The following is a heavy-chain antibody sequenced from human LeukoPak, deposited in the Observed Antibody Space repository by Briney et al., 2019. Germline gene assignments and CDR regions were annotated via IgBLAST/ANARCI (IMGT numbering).Heavy chain of an antibody. D-gene: IGHD4-17*01. CDR2: VYYSEST. CDR1: GGSISTYY. J-gene: IGHJ4*02. CDR3: ATTNRDNFGDYFFDY. Sequence: SETLSLTCTVSGGSISTYYWSWIRRPPGKGLEWIGYVYYSESTDYNPSLNSRVTISVDTSKKQFSLKLSSVTAADTAVYYCATTNRDNFGDYFFDYWGQGTLVTVSS. V-gene: IGHV4-59*01.